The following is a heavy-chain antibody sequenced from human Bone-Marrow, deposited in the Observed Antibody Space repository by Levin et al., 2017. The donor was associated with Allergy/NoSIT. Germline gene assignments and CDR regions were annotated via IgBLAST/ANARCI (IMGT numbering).Heavy chain of an antibody. V-gene: IGHV1-46*01. Sequence: GESLKISCKTSAYIFTTNYIHWVRQAPGQGLEWVGMINPSGGSTSYAQKFQGRVTVTRDTSTSTVYMEFSSLRSEDTAIYYCLAIVGAVDYWGQGTMVTVSS. CDR3: LAIVGAVDY. J-gene: IGHJ4*02. CDR2: INPSGGST. CDR1: AYIFTTNY. D-gene: IGHD1-26*01.